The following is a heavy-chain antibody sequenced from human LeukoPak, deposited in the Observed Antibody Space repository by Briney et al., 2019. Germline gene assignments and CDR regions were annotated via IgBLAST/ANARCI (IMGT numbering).Heavy chain of an antibody. V-gene: IGHV1-18*01. J-gene: IGHJ6*04. Sequence: GASVKVSCKTSGYTFTTYGILWVRQAPGQGLEWMGWISGYNGNTNFARKLQGRVTMTTDTSTSTAYMELSSLRSEDTAVYYCARACMEDSTSCPGVWGKGTTVTVSS. CDR2: ISGYNGNT. CDR3: ARACMEDSTSCPGV. D-gene: IGHD2-2*01. CDR1: GYTFTTYG.